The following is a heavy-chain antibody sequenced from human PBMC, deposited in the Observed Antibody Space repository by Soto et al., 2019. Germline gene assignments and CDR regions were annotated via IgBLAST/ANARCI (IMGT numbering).Heavy chain of an antibody. CDR1: GYTFTRYG. Sequence: ASVKVSCKASGYTFTRYGISWVRQAPGQGLEWMRWISGYNGDTNYAQKFQDRVSMTIDTSTGTAYMELRSLTSDDTAIYYCAKNGQPPYYYYGLDVRGQGTKVTVSS. J-gene: IGHJ6*02. CDR2: ISGYNGDT. D-gene: IGHD2-8*01. CDR3: AKNGQPPYYYYGLDV. V-gene: IGHV1-18*01.